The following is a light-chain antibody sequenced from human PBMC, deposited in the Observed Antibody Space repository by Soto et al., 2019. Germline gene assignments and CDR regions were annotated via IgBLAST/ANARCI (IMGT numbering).Light chain of an antibody. CDR3: ISYAGDNKYV. CDR1: SSDVGGYSY. V-gene: IGLV2-8*01. Sequence: QSALTQPPSASGSPGQSVTISCTGTSSDVGGYSYVSWYQQHPGKAPKLMIFEVTKRPSGVPDRFSGSKSGNTASLTVSSLQAGDEADYYCISYAGDNKYVFGPGTKLTVL. CDR2: EVT. J-gene: IGLJ1*01.